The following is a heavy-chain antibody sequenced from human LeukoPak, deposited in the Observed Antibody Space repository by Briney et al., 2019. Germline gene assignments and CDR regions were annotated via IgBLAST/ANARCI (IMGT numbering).Heavy chain of an antibody. CDR1: GSAFTGYY. CDR3: ARGPPQLGMHDPFET. J-gene: IGHJ3*02. D-gene: IGHD7-27*01. V-gene: IGHV1-2*02. Sequence: ASVKVSCKPSGSAFTGYYIHWVRQAPGQGLEWMGWINPDSGGGDIGHKFQGRVAMTRDTSGTTVFMEVRRPTSDDTAVYYCARGPPQLGMHDPFETWGQGTLVTVSS. CDR2: INPDSGGG.